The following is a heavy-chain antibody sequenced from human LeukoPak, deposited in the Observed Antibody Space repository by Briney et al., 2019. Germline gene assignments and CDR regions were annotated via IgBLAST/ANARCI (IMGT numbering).Heavy chain of an antibody. CDR1: GYSISSGYQ. V-gene: IGHV4-38-2*02. CDR2: VSRTGVT. D-gene: IGHD4-11*01. J-gene: IGHJ6*03. Sequence: SETLSLTCSVSGYSISSGYQWDWIRQPPGKGLEWIGTVSRTGVTYYNPSLESRVSISVDTSKNQFSLKLRSLTAADTAVYYCARDRNEYSPGYLHYYYMDVWGKGTTVTVSS. CDR3: ARDRNEYSPGYLHYYYMDV.